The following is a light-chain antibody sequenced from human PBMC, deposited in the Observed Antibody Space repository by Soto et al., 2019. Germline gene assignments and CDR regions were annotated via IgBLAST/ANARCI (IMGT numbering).Light chain of an antibody. J-gene: IGKJ4*01. CDR2: DAS. CDR1: QGVSSY. CDR3: QQVNVYPST. Sequence: IQLTQSPSSLSASVGDRVTISCRASQGVSSYLAWYQQKPGQAPNILLYDASTLHSGVPSRFSGGGSGTDFTLTISSLQPEDFATYYCQQVNVYPSTFGGGTKVDIK. V-gene: IGKV1-9*01.